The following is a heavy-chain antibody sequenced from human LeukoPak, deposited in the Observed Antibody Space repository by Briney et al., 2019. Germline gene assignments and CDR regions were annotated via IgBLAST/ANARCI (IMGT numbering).Heavy chain of an antibody. J-gene: IGHJ3*02. CDR2: ISGSGGST. V-gene: IGHV3-23*01. Sequence: PGGSLRLSCAASGFTFSSYAMSWVRQAPGKGLEWVSAISGSGGSTYYADSVKGRFIISRDNSKNTLYLQMNSLRAEDTAVYYCAKDLHLCGGDCYLGDAFDIWGQGTMVTVSS. D-gene: IGHD2-21*02. CDR3: AKDLHLCGGDCYLGDAFDI. CDR1: GFTFSSYA.